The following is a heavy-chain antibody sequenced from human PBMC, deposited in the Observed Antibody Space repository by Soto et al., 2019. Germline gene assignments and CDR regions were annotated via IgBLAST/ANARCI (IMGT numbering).Heavy chain of an antibody. J-gene: IGHJ4*02. CDR3: ARAGGTTVTGLWHFDS. CDR1: GFTFNTYS. Sequence: GGSLRLSCEASGFTFNTYSMHRVRQPPGKGLEWLAAIWYDGTQKYYADSVKGRFIISRDNSKKTLYLEMNSLRAEDTAVYYCARAGGTTVTGLWHFDSWGQGTLVTVSS. V-gene: IGHV3-33*01. CDR2: IWYDGTQK. D-gene: IGHD4-17*01.